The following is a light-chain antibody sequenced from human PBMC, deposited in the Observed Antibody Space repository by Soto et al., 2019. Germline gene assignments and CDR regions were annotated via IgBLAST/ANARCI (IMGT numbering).Light chain of an antibody. CDR2: GAS. V-gene: IGKV3-20*01. CDR3: QQYGSSGT. CDR1: QSVSSNH. Sequence: DIVLTQSPGTLSLSPGERATLSCRASQSVSSNHLAWYQHKPGQAPTLRIYGASTRATGIPDRFSGSGSRTDFTLTISRLEPEDFAVYYCQQYGSSGTFGQGTKVDIK. J-gene: IGKJ1*01.